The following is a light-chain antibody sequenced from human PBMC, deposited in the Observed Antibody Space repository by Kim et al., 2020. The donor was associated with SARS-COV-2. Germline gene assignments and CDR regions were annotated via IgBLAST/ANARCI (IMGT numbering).Light chain of an antibody. V-gene: IGLV1-40*01. CDR1: SSNIGAGYD. CDR2: GNS. J-gene: IGLJ1*01. CDR3: QSYDSSLSGSGV. Sequence: VTISCSGSSSNIGAGYDVHWYQQLPGTAPKLLIYGNSIRPSGVPDRFSGSKSGTSASLAITGLQAEDEADYYCQSYDSSLSGSGVFGTGTKVTVL.